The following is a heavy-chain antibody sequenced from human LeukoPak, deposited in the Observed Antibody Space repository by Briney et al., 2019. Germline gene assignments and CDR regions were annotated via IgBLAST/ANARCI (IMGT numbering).Heavy chain of an antibody. V-gene: IGHV4-59*08. D-gene: IGHD3-22*01. CDR2: IYYSGIT. J-gene: IGHJ4*02. Sequence: PSETLSLTCTVSGGSLSSDYWSWIRQPPGKGLEWIVYIYYSGITNYNPSLKSRVTISVDTSKNQFSLKLSSVTAADTAVYYCARLHYDSSGYYYFDYWGQGTLVTVSS. CDR3: ARLHYDSSGYYYFDY. CDR1: GGSLSSDY.